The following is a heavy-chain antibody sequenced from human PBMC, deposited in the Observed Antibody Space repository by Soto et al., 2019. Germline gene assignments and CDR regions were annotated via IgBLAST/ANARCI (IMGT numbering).Heavy chain of an antibody. J-gene: IGHJ5*02. CDR2: IYHSGIT. D-gene: IGHD1-20*01. CDR1: GGSINSGGYF. Sequence: PSETLSLTCSVSGGSINSGGYFWSWIRQHPGKGLECIGYIYHSGITYYNPSLQSRVTISVDTSKNESSLQLRSVTAADTAVYFCASFHNTSHGWFDPWGQGTLVTVSS. V-gene: IGHV4-31*03. CDR3: ASFHNTSHGWFDP.